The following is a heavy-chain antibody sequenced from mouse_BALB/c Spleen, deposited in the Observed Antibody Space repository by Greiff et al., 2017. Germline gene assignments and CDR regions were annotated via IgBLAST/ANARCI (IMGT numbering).Heavy chain of an antibody. V-gene: IGHV1-84*02. D-gene: IGHD2-14*01. CDR1: GYTFTDYY. CDR3: ARSRRYDGDPLMDY. CDR2: IYPGSGNT. Sequence: VQLVESGPELVKPGASVKISCKASGYTFTDYYINWVKQKPGQGLEWIGWIYPGSGNTKYNEKFKGKATLTVDTSSSTAYMQLSSLTSEDTAVYFCARSRRYDGDPLMDYWGQGTSVTVSS. J-gene: IGHJ4*01.